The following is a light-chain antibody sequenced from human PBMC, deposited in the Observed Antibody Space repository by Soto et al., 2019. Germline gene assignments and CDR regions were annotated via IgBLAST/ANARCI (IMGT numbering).Light chain of an antibody. J-gene: IGKJ3*01. CDR2: AAS. V-gene: IGKV1-39*01. CDR3: QQSYSTLFT. Sequence: DLQMTQSPSSLSASVGDRVTITCRASQSIRSYLNWYQQKPGKAPKLLIYAASSLQSGVPSRFSGSGSATDFTLTISSLQPEDFATYYCQQSYSTLFTFGPGTKVDIK. CDR1: QSIRSY.